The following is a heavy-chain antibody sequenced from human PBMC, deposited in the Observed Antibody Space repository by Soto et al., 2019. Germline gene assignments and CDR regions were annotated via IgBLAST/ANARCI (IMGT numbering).Heavy chain of an antibody. Sequence: GESLKISCKGSGYSFTSYWISWVRQMPGKGLEWMGRIDPSDSYTNYSPSFQGHVTISADKSISTAYLQWSSLKASDTAMYYCARAGMTMVRGVIIGDWFDPWGQGTLVTVSS. V-gene: IGHV5-10-1*01. J-gene: IGHJ5*02. CDR1: GYSFTSYW. CDR3: ARAGMTMVRGVIIGDWFDP. D-gene: IGHD3-10*01. CDR2: IDPSDSYT.